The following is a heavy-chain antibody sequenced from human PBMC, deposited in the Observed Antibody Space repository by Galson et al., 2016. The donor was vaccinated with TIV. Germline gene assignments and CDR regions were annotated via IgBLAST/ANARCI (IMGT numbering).Heavy chain of an antibody. D-gene: IGHD3-22*01. V-gene: IGHV1-69*06. J-gene: IGHJ4*02. CDR3: ERGDTYYESTFDY. CDR2: IIGIFGTA. Sequence: SVKVSCKASGGIFNSYAVSWVRQAPGQGLEWMGGIIGIFGTANYAQKFQGRVTITADKSSSTVYMELSSLRSADTAVYYCERGDTYYESTFDYWGQGTLVTVSS. CDR1: GGIFNSYA.